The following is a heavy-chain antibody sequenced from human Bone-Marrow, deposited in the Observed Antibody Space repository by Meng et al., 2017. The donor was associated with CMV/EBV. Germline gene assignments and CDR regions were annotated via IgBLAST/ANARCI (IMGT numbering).Heavy chain of an antibody. D-gene: IGHD3-3*01. CDR1: GFTFSRFV. CDR2: ISNSPTTI. J-gene: IGHJ5*02. V-gene: IGHV3-48*04. CDR3: ARNSRPDGFDFWSGYYTGEWFDP. Sequence: GGSLRLSCAASGFTFSRFVMNWVRQAPGKGLEWVSYISNSPTTIHYADSVKGRFTISRDNAKNSLYLQMNSLRAEDTAVYYCARNSRPDGFDFWSGYYTGEWFDPWGQGTLVTVSS.